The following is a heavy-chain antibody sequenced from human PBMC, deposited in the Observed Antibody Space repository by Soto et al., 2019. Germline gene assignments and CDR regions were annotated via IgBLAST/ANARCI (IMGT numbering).Heavy chain of an antibody. D-gene: IGHD1-26*01. CDR3: ARDRVGSSSWFDP. Sequence: SETLSLTCAVYGGSFSGYYWGWIRQPPGKGLEWIGEINHSGSTNYNPSLKSRVTISVDMSKNQFSLKLSSVTAADTAVYYCARDRVGSSSWFDPWGQGTLVTVSS. CDR2: INHSGST. CDR1: GGSFSGYY. V-gene: IGHV4-34*01. J-gene: IGHJ5*02.